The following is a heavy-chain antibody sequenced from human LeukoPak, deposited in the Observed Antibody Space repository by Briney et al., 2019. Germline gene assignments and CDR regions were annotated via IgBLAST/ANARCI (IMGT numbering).Heavy chain of an antibody. CDR3: ARDPLTYYDFWSGFSAGGMDV. J-gene: IGHJ6*02. CDR2: ISSSSSYI. Sequence: GGSLRLSCAASGFTFSSYSMNWVRQAPGKGLEWVSSISSSSSYIYYADSVKGRFTISRDNAKNSLYLQMNSLRAEDTAVYYCARDPLTYYDFWSGFSAGGMDVWGQGTTVTVSS. CDR1: GFTFSSYS. D-gene: IGHD3-3*01. V-gene: IGHV3-21*01.